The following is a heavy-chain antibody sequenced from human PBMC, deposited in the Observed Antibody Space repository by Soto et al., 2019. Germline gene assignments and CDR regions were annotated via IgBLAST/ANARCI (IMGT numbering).Heavy chain of an antibody. CDR3: ARVCGGDCHYGMDV. Sequence: QVQLQESGPGLVKPSQTLSLTCTVSGGSISSGGYYWSWIRQHPGKGLEWIGYIYTSGSTYYNPSLKSRVTRSVDTSKNQFSLKLSSVTAADTAVYYCARVCGGDCHYGMDVWGQGTTVTVSS. CDR1: GGSISSGGYY. V-gene: IGHV4-31*03. D-gene: IGHD2-21*02. J-gene: IGHJ6*02. CDR2: IYTSGST.